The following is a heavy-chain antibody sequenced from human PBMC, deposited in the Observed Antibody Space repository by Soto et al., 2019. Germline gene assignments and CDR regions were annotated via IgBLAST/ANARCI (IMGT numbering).Heavy chain of an antibody. CDR2: IYYSGST. J-gene: IGHJ6*03. CDR1: GGSISSSSYY. Sequence: PSETLSLTCTVSGGSISSSSYYWGWIRQPPGKGLEWIGSIYYSGSTYYNPSLKSRVTISVDTSKNQFSLKLSSVTAADTAAYYCARPSAVAGGYYYYMDVWGKGTTVTVSS. CDR3: ARPSAVAGGYYYYMDV. D-gene: IGHD6-19*01. V-gene: IGHV4-39*01.